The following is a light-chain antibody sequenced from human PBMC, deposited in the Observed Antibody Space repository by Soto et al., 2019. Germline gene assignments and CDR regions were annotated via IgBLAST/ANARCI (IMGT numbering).Light chain of an antibody. Sequence: EIVLTQSPATLSLSPWERAALSCRASQSVSSYLAWFQLKPGQAPRLLIYDASNRATGIPARFSGSGSGTDFTLTISSLEPEDFAVYYCQQRSNWRRTFGGGTKVEIK. CDR2: DAS. CDR1: QSVSSY. J-gene: IGKJ4*01. CDR3: QQRSNWRRT. V-gene: IGKV3-11*01.